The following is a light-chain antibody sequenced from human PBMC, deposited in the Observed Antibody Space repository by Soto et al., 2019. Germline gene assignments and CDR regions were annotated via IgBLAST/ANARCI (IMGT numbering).Light chain of an antibody. CDR2: GAS. J-gene: IGKJ5*01. V-gene: IGKV3-20*01. CDR1: QSVSSSY. Sequence: IGVTQSPGTLSLSPGEIATLSCRASQSVSSSYLAWYQQKPGQHPRLLIYGASSRATGIPDRFSGSGSGTDFTLTISRLEPEDFAVFYCQHYDSLPITFGQGTRLAIK. CDR3: QHYDSLPIT.